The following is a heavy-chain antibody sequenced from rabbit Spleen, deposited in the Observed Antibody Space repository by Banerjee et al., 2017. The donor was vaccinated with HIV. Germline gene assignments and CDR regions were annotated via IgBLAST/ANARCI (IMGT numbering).Heavy chain of an antibody. J-gene: IGHJ4*01. CDR1: GFSFSNSYD. D-gene: IGHD8-1*01. CDR3: ARDAGSYDYIDVYFDL. CDR2: IYTGNDKT. V-gene: IGHV1S45*01. Sequence: QEQLVESGGGLVKPGASLTLTCTASGFSFSNSYDMCWVRQAPGKGLEWIGCIYTGNDKTYYASWAKGRFTISKSSSTTVTLQMTSLTAADTATYFCARDAGSYDYIDVYFDLWGQGTLVTVS.